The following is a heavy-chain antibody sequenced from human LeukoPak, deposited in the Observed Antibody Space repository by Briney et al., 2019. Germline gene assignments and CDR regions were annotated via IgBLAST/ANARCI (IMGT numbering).Heavy chain of an antibody. CDR1: GFSFSGYA. D-gene: IGHD2-2*01. V-gene: IGHV3-23*01. CDR2: ISGSGGST. CDR3: AKGVVSATPIPGDY. Sequence: GGSLRLSCAASGFSFSGYAMSWVRQAPGRGLEWVSGISGSGGSTYYADSVKGRFTISRDNSKNTLYLQMNSLRAEDTAIYYCAKGVVSATPIPGDYWGQGTLVTVSS. J-gene: IGHJ4*02.